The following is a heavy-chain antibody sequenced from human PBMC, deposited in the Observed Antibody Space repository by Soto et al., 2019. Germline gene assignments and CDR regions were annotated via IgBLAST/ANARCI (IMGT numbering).Heavy chain of an antibody. CDR1: GFTFSGYA. CDR2: ISAGGDST. CDR3: VEPGAYWTR. Sequence: QPWGSLRLSCAASGFTFSGYAMSWVRQAPGKGLEWVSSISAGGDSTYYADFVKGRFTISRDNSKNTLFLQLNILGLDGTAVYFCVEPGAYWTRWGQGTLVTVSS. V-gene: IGHV3-23*01. J-gene: IGHJ4*02. D-gene: IGHD1-1*01.